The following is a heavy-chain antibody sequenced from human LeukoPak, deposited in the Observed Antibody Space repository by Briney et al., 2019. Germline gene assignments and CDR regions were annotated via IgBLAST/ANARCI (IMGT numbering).Heavy chain of an antibody. J-gene: IGHJ4*02. Sequence: ASVKVSCKASGYTFTSYDINWVRQATGQGLEWMGWMNPNSGGTNYAQKFQGRVTMTRDTSISTAYMDLSRLRSVDTAVYYCARAHVPNSGYRYWGQGTLVTVSS. V-gene: IGHV1-2*02. CDR1: GYTFTSYD. CDR3: ARAHVPNSGYRY. D-gene: IGHD3-22*01. CDR2: MNPNSGGT.